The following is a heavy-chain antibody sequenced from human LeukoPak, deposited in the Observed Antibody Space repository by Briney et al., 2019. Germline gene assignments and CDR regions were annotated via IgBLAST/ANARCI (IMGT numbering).Heavy chain of an antibody. J-gene: IGHJ4*02. D-gene: IGHD6-19*01. V-gene: IGHV3-21*01. Sequence: GGSLRLSCTASGFIFSTYSMNWVRQAPGKGLEWVSSISSSSSYIYYADSVKGRFTISRDNAKNSLYLQMNSLRAEDTAVNDCARDGPSVAGRGYYFDYWGQGTLVTVSS. CDR3: ARDGPSVAGRGYYFDY. CDR2: ISSSSSYI. CDR1: GFIFSTYS.